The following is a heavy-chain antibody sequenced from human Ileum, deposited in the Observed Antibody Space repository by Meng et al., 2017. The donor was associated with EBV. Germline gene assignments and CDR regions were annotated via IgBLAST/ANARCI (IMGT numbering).Heavy chain of an antibody. CDR2: LYNSGST. V-gene: IGHV4-30-4*01. Sequence: QVHLPESGRGLVKHSTTLSLTCTFSGGSIRSSDYYWSWIRQPPGKGLEWSGHLYNSGSTYYNPSLKSRITISVDTSKNQFSLKLSSVTAADTAVYYCARGQKGYFDLWGRGTLVTVSS. CDR3: ARGQKGYFDL. J-gene: IGHJ2*01. CDR1: GGSIRSSDYY.